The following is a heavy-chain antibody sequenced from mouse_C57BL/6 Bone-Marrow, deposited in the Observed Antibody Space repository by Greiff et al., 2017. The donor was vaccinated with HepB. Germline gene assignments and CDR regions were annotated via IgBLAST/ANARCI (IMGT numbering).Heavy chain of an antibody. J-gene: IGHJ1*03. D-gene: IGHD1-1*01. V-gene: IGHV2-2*01. CDR1: GFSFTSYG. CDR3: ARNTYYYGSSPNFDV. CDR2: IWSGGST. Sequence: QVQLKESGPGLVQPSQRLSITCTVSGFSFTSYGVHWVRQSPGKGLEWLGVIWSGGSTDYNAAFISRLSISKDNSKSQVFFKMNSLQADDTAIYYCARNTYYYGSSPNFDVWGTGTTVTVSS.